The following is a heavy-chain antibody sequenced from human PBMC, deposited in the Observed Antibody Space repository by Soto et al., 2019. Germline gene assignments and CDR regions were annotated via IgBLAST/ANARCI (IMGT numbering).Heavy chain of an antibody. D-gene: IGHD3-16*01. CDR2: IYPGGVNI. CDR3: ARDQSWYAPVWEIDP. V-gene: IGHV1-46*01. Sequence: ASVKVSCKAIGYSFTSHYMHWVRQAPGQGLEWMGTIYPGGVNIGYAQKFKGRVTRTKDTSTSTVDMELSSLKSEDTDVYYCARDQSWYAPVWEIDPWRQANLVTVSS. CDR1: GYSFTSHY. J-gene: IGHJ5*02.